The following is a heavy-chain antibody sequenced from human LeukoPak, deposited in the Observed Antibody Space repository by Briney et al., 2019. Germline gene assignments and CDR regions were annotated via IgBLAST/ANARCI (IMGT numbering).Heavy chain of an antibody. Sequence: TSETLSLTCGVSGGSITSTNYWTWVRQPPGKGLEWIGEVNLQGSTNYNPSLMGRVAISVDMSENHISLQLTSVTAADTAVYYCAREGGPYRPLDYSGQGTLVTVSS. CDR3: AREGGPYRPLDY. CDR1: GGSITSTNY. V-gene: IGHV4-4*02. CDR2: VNLQGST. J-gene: IGHJ4*02.